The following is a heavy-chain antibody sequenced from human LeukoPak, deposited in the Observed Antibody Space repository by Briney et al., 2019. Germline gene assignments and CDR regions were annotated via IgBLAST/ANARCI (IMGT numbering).Heavy chain of an antibody. CDR2: IIPILGIA. J-gene: IGHJ4*02. CDR3: ARGDSSGYFDY. V-gene: IGHV1-69*04. Sequence: SVKVSCKASGGTFSSYAISWVRQAPGQGLEWMGRIIPILGIANYAQKFQGRVTITADKSTSTAYMELSSLRSEDTAVYYCARGDSSGYFDYWGQGTLVTVSS. CDR1: GGTFSSYA. D-gene: IGHD3-22*01.